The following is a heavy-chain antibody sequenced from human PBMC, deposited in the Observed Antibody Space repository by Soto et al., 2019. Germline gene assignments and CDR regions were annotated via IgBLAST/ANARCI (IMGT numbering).Heavy chain of an antibody. CDR2: IYYSGST. CDR3: ARDRSSSGWTYPYYYYYGMDV. D-gene: IGHD6-19*01. V-gene: IGHV4-31*03. Sequence: TSETLSLTCTVSGGSISSGGYYWSWIRQHPGKGLEWIGYIYYSGSTYYNPSLKSRVTISVDTSKNQFSLKLSSVTAADTAVYYCARDRSSSGWTYPYYYYYGMDVWGQGTTVTVSS. J-gene: IGHJ6*02. CDR1: GGSISSGGYY.